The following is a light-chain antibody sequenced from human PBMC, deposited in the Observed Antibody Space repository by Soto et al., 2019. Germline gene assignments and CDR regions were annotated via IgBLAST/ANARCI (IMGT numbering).Light chain of an antibody. CDR1: QDISNY. V-gene: IGKV1-17*03. CDR3: LQYDTSPLT. Sequence: DIHMTQSPSAMSASVGDRVTITCRASQDISNYLAWFQQKPGKVPKRLIYGASSLQSGVPSRFSGSGSGTEFTLTISSLQPEDFAVYYCLQYDTSPLTFGGGTKVEIK. J-gene: IGKJ4*01. CDR2: GAS.